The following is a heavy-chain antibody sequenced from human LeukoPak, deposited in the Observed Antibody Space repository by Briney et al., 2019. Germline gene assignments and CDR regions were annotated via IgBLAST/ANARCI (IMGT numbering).Heavy chain of an antibody. D-gene: IGHD3-22*01. CDR2: ISSSSSTI. Sequence: GGSLRLSCAASGFTFSSYSMNWVRQAPGKGLEWVSYISSSSSTIYYADSVKGRFTIPRDNAKNSLYLQMNSLRAEDTAVYYCARDLGQYYDTSDNWFDPWGQGTLVTVSS. CDR1: GFTFSSYS. J-gene: IGHJ5*02. V-gene: IGHV3-48*01. CDR3: ARDLGQYYDTSDNWFDP.